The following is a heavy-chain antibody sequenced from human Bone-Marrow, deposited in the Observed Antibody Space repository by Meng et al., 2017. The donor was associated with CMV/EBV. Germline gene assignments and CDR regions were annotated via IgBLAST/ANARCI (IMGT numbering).Heavy chain of an antibody. CDR1: GFTFSSYA. D-gene: IGHD2-21*01. J-gene: IGHJ4*01. CDR2: ISGSGGST. V-gene: IGHV3-23*01. Sequence: GESLKISCAASGFTFSSYAMSWVRQAPGKGLEWVSAISGSGGSTYYADSVKGRFTISRDNSKNTLYLQMNSLRAEDTAVYYCAKGLVGVVVIAIWFDYWGHGTRVTVSS. CDR3: AKGLVGVVVIAIWFDY.